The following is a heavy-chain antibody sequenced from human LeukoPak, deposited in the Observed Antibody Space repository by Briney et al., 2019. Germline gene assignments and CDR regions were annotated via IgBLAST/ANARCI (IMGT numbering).Heavy chain of an antibody. CDR3: AKDRGSDYGDYVDY. CDR1: GFTFSSYG. D-gene: IGHD4-17*01. J-gene: IGHJ4*02. V-gene: IGHV3-30*18. CDR2: ISYDGSNK. Sequence: GGSLRLSCAASGFTFSSYGMHWVRQAPGKGLEWVAVISYDGSNKYYADSVKGRFTISRDNSKNTQYLQMNSLRGEDTAVYYCAKDRGSDYGDYVDYWGQGTLVTVSS.